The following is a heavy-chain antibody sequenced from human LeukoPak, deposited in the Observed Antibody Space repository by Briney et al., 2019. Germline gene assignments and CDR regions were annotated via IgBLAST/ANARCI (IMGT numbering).Heavy chain of an antibody. CDR2: IYPGDSDT. D-gene: IGHD1-14*01. V-gene: IGHV5-51*01. CDR1: GYIFTSYW. CDR3: ARLHPLPGFDY. Sequence: GESLEISCKGSGYIFTSYWIGWGRPMPGKGLEWMGIIYPGDSDTRHSPSFQGQVTISADKSISTAYLQWSSLKASDTAMYYCARLHPLPGFDYWGQGTLVTVSS. J-gene: IGHJ4*02.